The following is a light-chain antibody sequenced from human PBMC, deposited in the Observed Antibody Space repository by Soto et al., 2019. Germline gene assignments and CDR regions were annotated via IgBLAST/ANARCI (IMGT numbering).Light chain of an antibody. CDR3: QQYGDGNSPRYS. CDR2: ATF. V-gene: IGKV3-20*01. Sequence: EIVLTQSPGTLSLSPGERVTLSCRASQSFNTNWVAWYHQKPGQPPRLLIDATFNRPTGIPDRFSGSGSGTDFPLTISRLEPEDFAVYYCQQYGDGNSPRYSFGQGTKLEIK. CDR1: QSFNTNW. J-gene: IGKJ2*03.